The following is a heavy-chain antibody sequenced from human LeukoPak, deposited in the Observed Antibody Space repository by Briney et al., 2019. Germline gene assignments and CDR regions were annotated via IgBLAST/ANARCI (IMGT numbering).Heavy chain of an antibody. D-gene: IGHD4-23*01. CDR3: ARDRTVVGTYYYYGMDV. CDR2: FYTSGST. CDR1: GVSISSYY. V-gene: IGHV4-4*07. Sequence: SETLSLTCTVSGVSISSYYWSWLRQPAGKGLEWIGRFYTSGSTNYNPSLKSRVTMSVDTSKNQFSLKLKSVTAADTAVYYCARDRTVVGTYYYYGMDVWGQGTTVTVS. J-gene: IGHJ6*02.